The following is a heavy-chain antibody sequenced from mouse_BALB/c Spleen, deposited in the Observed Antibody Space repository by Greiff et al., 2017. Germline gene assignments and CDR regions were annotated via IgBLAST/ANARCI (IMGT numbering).Heavy chain of an antibody. Sequence: DVKLVESGGGLVKPGGSLKLSCAASGFTFSSYAMSWVRQTPEKRLEWVAYISNGGGSTYYPDTVKGRFTISRDNAKNTLYLQMSSLKSEDTAMYYCARQSKGYAMDYWGQGTSVTVSS. J-gene: IGHJ4*01. CDR1: GFTFSSYA. D-gene: IGHD2-5*01. CDR3: ARQSKGYAMDY. CDR2: ISNGGGST. V-gene: IGHV5-12-2*01.